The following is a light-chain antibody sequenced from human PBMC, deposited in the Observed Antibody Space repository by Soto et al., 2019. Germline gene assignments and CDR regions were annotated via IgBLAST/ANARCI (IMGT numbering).Light chain of an antibody. CDR3: AAWDDRLSGVV. J-gene: IGLJ2*01. CDR2: RNN. CDR1: SSTIGSNY. Sequence: QSVLTQPPSASGTPGQRVTISCSGSSSTIGSNYVYWYQQLPGTAPKLLIYRNNQRPSGVPDRFSGSKSGTSASLSISGLRSEDEADYYCAAWDDRLSGVVFGGVPQLTVL. V-gene: IGLV1-47*01.